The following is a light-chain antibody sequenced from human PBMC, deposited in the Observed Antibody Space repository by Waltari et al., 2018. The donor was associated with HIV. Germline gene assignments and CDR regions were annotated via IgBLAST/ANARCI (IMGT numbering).Light chain of an antibody. V-gene: IGLV3-27*01. Sequence: SYGLTQPFSVSVSPGQTARITCSGDRLAGKYAPWFQQKPGQSPVLVMFKDTERPSGIPLRFSRSASGITITLPIIGAQVEDEADYYCYAAADNKAIFGGGTKLTVL. J-gene: IGLJ2*01. CDR3: YAAADNKAI. CDR1: RLAGKY. CDR2: KDT.